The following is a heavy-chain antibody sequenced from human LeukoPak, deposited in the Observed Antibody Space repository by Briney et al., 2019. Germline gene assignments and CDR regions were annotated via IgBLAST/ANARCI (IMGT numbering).Heavy chain of an antibody. J-gene: IGHJ5*02. CDR2: INHSGST. Sequence: SETLSLTCAVYGGSLSGYYWSWIRQPPGKGLEWIGEINHSGSTNYNPSLKSRVTISVDTSKNQFSLKLSSVTAADTAVYYCARGHAATYYYGSGSYYRPYNWFDPWGQGTLVTVSS. V-gene: IGHV4-34*01. CDR3: ARGHAATYYYGSGSYYRPYNWFDP. CDR1: GGSLSGYY. D-gene: IGHD3-10*01.